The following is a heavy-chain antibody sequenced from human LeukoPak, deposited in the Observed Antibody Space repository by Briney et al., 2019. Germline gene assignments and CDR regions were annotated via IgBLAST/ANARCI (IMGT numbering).Heavy chain of an antibody. CDR2: INPNSGGT. D-gene: IGHD1-26*01. CDR1: GYTFTVYY. Sequence: ASVKVSCKASGYTFTVYYMHWVRQAPGQGLEWMGWINPNSGGTNYAQKLQGRVTMTTDTSTSTAYMELRSLRSDDTAVYYCARDKSLGWEPGGNWFDPWGQGTLVTVSS. J-gene: IGHJ5*02. V-gene: IGHV1-2*02. CDR3: ARDKSLGWEPGGNWFDP.